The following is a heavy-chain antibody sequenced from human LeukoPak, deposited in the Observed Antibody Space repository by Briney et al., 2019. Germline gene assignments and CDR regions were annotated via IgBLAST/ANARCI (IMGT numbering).Heavy chain of an antibody. J-gene: IGHJ4*02. D-gene: IGHD3-3*01. Sequence: ASVKVSCKASGYTFTSYGISWVRQAPGQGLEWMGWISAYNGNTNYAQKLQGRVTMTTDTSTSTAYMELRSLRSDDTAVYYCARGLQYDFWSGYHRGDFDYWGQGTLVTVSS. V-gene: IGHV1-18*01. CDR3: ARGLQYDFWSGYHRGDFDY. CDR1: GYTFTSYG. CDR2: ISAYNGNT.